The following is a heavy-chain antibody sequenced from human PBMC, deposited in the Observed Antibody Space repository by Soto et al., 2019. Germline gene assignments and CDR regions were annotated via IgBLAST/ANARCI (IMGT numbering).Heavy chain of an antibody. D-gene: IGHD7-27*01. CDR2: IYHSGST. CDR1: GGSISSGGYS. Sequence: PSETLSLTCAVSGGSISSGGYSWSWIRQPPGKGLEWIGYIYHSGSTYYNPSLKSRVNISVDRSKNHFSLKLSSVTAADTAVYYCATGPSGDKVDSWGQGILVTVSS. V-gene: IGHV4-30-2*01. J-gene: IGHJ4*02. CDR3: ATGPSGDKVDS.